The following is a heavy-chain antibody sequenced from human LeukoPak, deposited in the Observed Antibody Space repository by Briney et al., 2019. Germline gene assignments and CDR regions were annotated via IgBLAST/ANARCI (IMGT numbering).Heavy chain of an antibody. V-gene: IGHV1-8*01. CDR1: GYTFTSSD. Sequence: GASVKVSCKASGYTFTSSDIDWVRQATGQGLEWMGWVNPNSGNTASAQKFQGRVTMTRNTSISTAYMELSSLRSEDTAVYYCARSSSTLSDAFDIWGQGTMVTVSS. J-gene: IGHJ3*02. CDR3: ARSSSTLSDAFDI. CDR2: VNPNSGNT.